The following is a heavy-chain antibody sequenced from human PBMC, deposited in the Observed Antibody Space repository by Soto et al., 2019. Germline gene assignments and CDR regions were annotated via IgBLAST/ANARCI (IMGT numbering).Heavy chain of an antibody. V-gene: IGHV3-21*01. CDR3: ARDYYDILTGPRPYYYYMDV. Sequence: GGSLRLSCAADGFNFSSYSMNWVRQAPGKGLEWVSSISSSSSYIYYADSAKGRFTISRDNAKNSLYLQMNSLRAEDTAVYYCARDYYDILTGPRPYYYYMDVWGKGTTVTVSS. J-gene: IGHJ6*03. CDR2: ISSSSSYI. D-gene: IGHD3-9*01. CDR1: GFNFSSYS.